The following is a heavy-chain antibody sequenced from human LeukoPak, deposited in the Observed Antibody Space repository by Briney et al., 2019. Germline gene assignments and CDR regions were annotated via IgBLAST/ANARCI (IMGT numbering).Heavy chain of an antibody. J-gene: IGHJ4*02. CDR2: IHPGDSGT. D-gene: IGHD5-18*01. Sequence: GESLKISCKGSGYRFTNYWIGWVRQMPGKGLEWMGIIHPGDSGTRYSPSFQGQVTMSVDESITTAHLQWNSLRASDSAIYYCAKGGSYRYGSSDYWGQGTLVTVSS. V-gene: IGHV5-51*01. CDR1: GYRFTNYW. CDR3: AKGGSYRYGSSDY.